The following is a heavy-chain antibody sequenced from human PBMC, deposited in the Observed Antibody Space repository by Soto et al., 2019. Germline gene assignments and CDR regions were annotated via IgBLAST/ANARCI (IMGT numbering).Heavy chain of an antibody. J-gene: IGHJ3*02. CDR3: TRYCAGDCYTLYAFDI. V-gene: IGHV3-49*05. D-gene: IGHD2-21*02. CDR2: IRSEAYGGTT. Sequence: EVQLVESGGGLVKPGRSLRLSCTTSGFRFGDYAMSWFRQAPGRGLEWVALIRSEAYGGTTNYAASVEGRFTISRDDSKSIAYLQMNSLKPEDTAVYYCTRYCAGDCYTLYAFDIWGQGTMVTVSS. CDR1: GFRFGDYA.